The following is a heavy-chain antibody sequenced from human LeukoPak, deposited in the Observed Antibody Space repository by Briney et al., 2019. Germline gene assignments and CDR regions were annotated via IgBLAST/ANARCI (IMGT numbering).Heavy chain of an antibody. CDR1: GFSFSDSW. CDR2: MNPDGSGK. D-gene: IGHD7-27*01. CDR3: GRDPAWGAIDY. J-gene: IGHJ4*02. Sequence: PGGSLRLSCAASGFSFSDSWMSWVRQAPGKGLEWVANMNPDGSGKYYVDSVRGRFTVSRDNAKNTVYLQMNSLRAEDTAVYYCGRDPAWGAIDYWGQGTLVIVSS. V-gene: IGHV3-7*01.